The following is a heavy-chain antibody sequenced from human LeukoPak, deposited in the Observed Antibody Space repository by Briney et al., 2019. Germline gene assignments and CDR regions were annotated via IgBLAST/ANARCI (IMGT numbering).Heavy chain of an antibody. Sequence: PGGSLRLSCAASGFTFSSYWMSWVRQAPGKGLEWVANIKQDGSEKYYVDSVKGRFTISRDNAKNSLYLQMNSLRAEDTAVYYCARDANYYDSSGFGGNWFDPWGQGTLVTVSS. V-gene: IGHV3-7*01. D-gene: IGHD3-22*01. CDR2: IKQDGSEK. CDR3: ARDANYYDSSGFGGNWFDP. J-gene: IGHJ5*02. CDR1: GFTFSSYW.